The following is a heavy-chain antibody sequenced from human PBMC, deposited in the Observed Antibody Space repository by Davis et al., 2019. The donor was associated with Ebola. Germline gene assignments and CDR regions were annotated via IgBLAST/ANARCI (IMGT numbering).Heavy chain of an antibody. CDR3: ARGYCSGGSCYSPDY. CDR1: GYVFIRND. J-gene: IGHJ4*02. D-gene: IGHD2-15*01. V-gene: IGHV1-18*04. Sequence: ASVKVSCKASGYVFIRNDISWFRQAPGQGLEWMGRIIPILGIANYAQKFQGRVTMTTDTSTSTAYMELRSLRSDDTAVYYCARGYCSGGSCYSPDYWGQGTLVTVSS. CDR2: IIPILGIA.